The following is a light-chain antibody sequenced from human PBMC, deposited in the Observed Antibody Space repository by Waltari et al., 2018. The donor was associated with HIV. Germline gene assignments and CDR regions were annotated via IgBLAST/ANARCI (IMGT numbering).Light chain of an antibody. CDR1: SSVLDNFKS. CDR2: EVS. CDR3: MSYISSATPE. J-gene: IGLJ3*02. V-gene: IGLV2-14*01. Sequence: QSALTQPASVSGSPGQSITISCTGTSSVLDNFKSVSWYQHHPGKAPKVIIYEVSNRPSGVLYRFSGSKSGHTASLTISGLQAEDEADYFCMSYISSATPEFGGGTKLTVL.